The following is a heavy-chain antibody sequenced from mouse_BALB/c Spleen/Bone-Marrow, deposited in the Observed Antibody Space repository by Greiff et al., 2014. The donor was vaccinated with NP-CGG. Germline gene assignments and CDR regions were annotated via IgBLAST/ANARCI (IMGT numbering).Heavy chain of an antibody. CDR1: GYTFTSYW. Sequence: QVHVNQSGAELARPGASVKLSCKASGYTFTSYWMQWVKQRPGQGLEWIGAIYPGDGDTRYTQKFKGKATLTADKSSSTAYMQLSSLASEDSAVYYCARDEHYFDYWGQGTTLTVSS. J-gene: IGHJ2*01. CDR3: ARDEHYFDY. CDR2: IYPGDGDT. V-gene: IGHV1-87*01.